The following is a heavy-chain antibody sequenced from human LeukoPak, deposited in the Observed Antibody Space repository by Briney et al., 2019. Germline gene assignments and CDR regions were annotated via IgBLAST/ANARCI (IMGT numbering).Heavy chain of an antibody. CDR2: ISSSSSYI. CDR3: ARETTAHPGSFDY. V-gene: IGHV3-21*01. D-gene: IGHD1-14*01. CDR1: GFTFSSYS. Sequence: GGSLRLSCAASGFTFSSYSMNWVRQAPGKGLEWVSSISSSSSYIYYADSVKGRFTISRDNVKNSLYLQMNSLRAEDTAVYYCARETTAHPGSFDYWGQGTLVTVSS. J-gene: IGHJ4*02.